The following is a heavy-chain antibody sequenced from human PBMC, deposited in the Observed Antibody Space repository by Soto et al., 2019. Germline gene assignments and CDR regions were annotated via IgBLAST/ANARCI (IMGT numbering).Heavy chain of an antibody. D-gene: IGHD3-10*01. Sequence: QVQLVESGGGVVQPGRSLRLSCAASGFTFSSYGMHWVRQAPGKGLEWVAVISYDGSNKYYAGSVKGRFTISRDNSKNALYLLMNSLSAEDTAVYYCAKDLYDVLLWFGAFDPWGQGTLVTVSS. J-gene: IGHJ5*02. V-gene: IGHV3-30*18. CDR1: GFTFSSYG. CDR2: ISYDGSNK. CDR3: AKDLYDVLLWFGAFDP.